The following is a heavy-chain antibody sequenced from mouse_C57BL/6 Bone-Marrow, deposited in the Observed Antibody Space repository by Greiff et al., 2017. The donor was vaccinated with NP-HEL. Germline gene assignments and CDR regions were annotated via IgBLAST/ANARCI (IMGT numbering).Heavy chain of an antibody. J-gene: IGHJ1*03. CDR3: AREGVYYSNLSRYFDV. CDR1: GYTFTSYG. D-gene: IGHD2-5*01. CDR2: IYPRSGNT. Sequence: QVHVKQSGAELARPGASVKLSCKASGYTFTSYGISWVKQRTGQGLEWIGEIYPRSGNTYYNEKFKGKATLTADKSSSTAYMELRSLTSEDSAVYFCAREGVYYSNLSRYFDVWGTGTTVTVSS. V-gene: IGHV1-81*01.